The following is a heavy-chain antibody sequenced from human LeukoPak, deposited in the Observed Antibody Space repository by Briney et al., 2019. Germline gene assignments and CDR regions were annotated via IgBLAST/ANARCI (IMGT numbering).Heavy chain of an antibody. V-gene: IGHV4-39*01. CDR3: ARHVLAVPAAIRN. CDR1: GGSISSSSYY. Sequence: SETLSLTCTVSGGSISSSSYYWGWIRQPPGKGLEWIGSIYYSGSTYYNPSLKSRVTISVDTSKNQFSLKLSSVTAADTAVYYCARHVLAVPAAIRNWGQGTLVTVSS. J-gene: IGHJ4*02. CDR2: IYYSGST. D-gene: IGHD2-2*02.